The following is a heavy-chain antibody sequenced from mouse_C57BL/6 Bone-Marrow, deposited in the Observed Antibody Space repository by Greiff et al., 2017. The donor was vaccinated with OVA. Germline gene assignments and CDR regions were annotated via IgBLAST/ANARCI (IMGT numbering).Heavy chain of an antibody. Sequence: QVQLKPPWAELVRPGTSVKLSCKASCYTFTSYWMHWVKQRPGQGLAWIGVIDPSDSYTNYNQKFKGKATLTEEKSTSTAYMKLRSLTSEDAAVYYCAIGDYFDYWGQGTTLTVSS. J-gene: IGHJ2*01. CDR3: AIGDYFDY. CDR1: CYTFTSYW. V-gene: IGHV1-59*01. CDR2: IDPSDSYT. D-gene: IGHD3-3*01.